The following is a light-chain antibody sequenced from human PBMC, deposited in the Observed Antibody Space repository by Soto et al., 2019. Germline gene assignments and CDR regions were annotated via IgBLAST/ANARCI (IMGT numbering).Light chain of an antibody. CDR2: DAS. CDR1: QSIATW. V-gene: IGKV1-5*01. Sequence: DIQMTQSPSTLSASVGDRVTITCRASQSIATWLAWYQQKPGKAPKLLIYDASSLESGVPSYFSGSGSGTEFTLTFSSLQPDDFATYYCQQYNSWPLTFGGGTKVEIK. CDR3: QQYNSWPLT. J-gene: IGKJ4*01.